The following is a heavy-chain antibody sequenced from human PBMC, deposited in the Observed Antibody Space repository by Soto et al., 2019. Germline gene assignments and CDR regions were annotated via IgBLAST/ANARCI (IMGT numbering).Heavy chain of an antibody. CDR2: INAGNGNT. D-gene: IGHD2-2*01. V-gene: IGHV1-3*01. Sequence: ASVKVSCTASGYTFTSYAMHWVRQAPGQRLEWMGWINAGNGNTKYSQKFQGRVTITRDTSASTAYMELSSLRSEDTAVYYCARDLGVCSSTSCYDLWFDPWGQGTLVTVSS. CDR1: GYTFTSYA. CDR3: ARDLGVCSSTSCYDLWFDP. J-gene: IGHJ5*02.